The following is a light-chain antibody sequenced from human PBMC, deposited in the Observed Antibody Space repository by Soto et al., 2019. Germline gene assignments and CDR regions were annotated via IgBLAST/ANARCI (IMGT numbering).Light chain of an antibody. J-gene: IGKJ3*01. Sequence: EIVLTQSPATLSLSPGERGTLSCRASQSVSSYLAWYQQKPGQAPRLLIYDASHRATGIPARFSGSGSGTDFNLTISSLEPEDFAVYYCQQRSNWPPDFGPGTKVEMK. V-gene: IGKV3-11*01. CDR3: QQRSNWPPD. CDR1: QSVSSY. CDR2: DAS.